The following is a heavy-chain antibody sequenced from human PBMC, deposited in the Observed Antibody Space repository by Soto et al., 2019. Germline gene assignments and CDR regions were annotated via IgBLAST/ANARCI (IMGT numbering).Heavy chain of an antibody. CDR1: GYSFTSYW. J-gene: IGHJ5*02. D-gene: IGHD3-3*01. V-gene: IGHV5-51*01. CDR3: ARPGTMFGVVHPGTDNWFDP. CDR2: IYPGDSDT. Sequence: GESLKISCKGSGYSFTSYWIGWVRQMPGKGLEWMGIIYPGDSDTRYSPSFQGQVTISADKSISTAYLQWSSLKASDTAMYYCARPGTMFGVVHPGTDNWFDPWGQGTLVTVSS.